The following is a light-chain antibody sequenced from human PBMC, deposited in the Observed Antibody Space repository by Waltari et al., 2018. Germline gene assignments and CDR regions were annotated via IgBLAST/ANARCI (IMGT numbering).Light chain of an antibody. CDR3: QSYDSSLSGVV. Sequence: QSVLTQPPSVSGAPGQRVTISCTGSSSNIGAGYDVHWYQQLPGTAPKLRIHGNSNRPSGVPDRFSGSKAGTSASLASTGLQAEDEADYYCQSYDSSLSGVVFGGGTKLTVL. V-gene: IGLV1-40*01. CDR2: GNS. CDR1: SSNIGAGYD. J-gene: IGLJ2*01.